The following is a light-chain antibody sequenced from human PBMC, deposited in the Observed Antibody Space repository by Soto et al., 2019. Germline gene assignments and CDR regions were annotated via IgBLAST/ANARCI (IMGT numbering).Light chain of an antibody. V-gene: IGKV3-20*01. CDR2: DAS. J-gene: IGKJ1*01. Sequence: EIVLTQSPGILSLSRGERATLSCRASQSVSDSKLAWYQQKPGQAPRLLIYDASSRPTGIPDRFSGSGSGTDFTLTISRLEPEDFAVYSCQQYEDSALSTFGQGTRVEIK. CDR1: QSVSDSK. CDR3: QQYEDSALST.